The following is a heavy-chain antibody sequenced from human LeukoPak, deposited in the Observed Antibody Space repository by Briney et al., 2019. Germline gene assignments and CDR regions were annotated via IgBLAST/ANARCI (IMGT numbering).Heavy chain of an antibody. D-gene: IGHD2-2*01. CDR2: INPNSGGT. CDR3: ARDWRRIVVVPAAPALGY. CDR1: GYTFTGYY. Sequence: ASVKVSCKASGYTFTGYYMHWVRQAPGQGLEWMGWINPNSGGTNYAQKFQGRVTTTRDTSISTAYMELSRLRSDDTAVYYCARDWRRIVVVPAAPALGYWGQGTLVTVSS. V-gene: IGHV1-2*02. J-gene: IGHJ4*02.